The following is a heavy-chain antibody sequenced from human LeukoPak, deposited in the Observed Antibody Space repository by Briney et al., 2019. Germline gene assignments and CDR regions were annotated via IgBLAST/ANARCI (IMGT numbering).Heavy chain of an antibody. CDR3: ARDVGYGSGSYHFDY. V-gene: IGHV1-69*13. Sequence: ASVKVSCKASGGTFSSYAISWVRQAPGQGLEWMGGIIPIFGTANYAQKFQGRVTITADESTSTAYMELSSLRSEDTAVYYCARDVGYGSGSYHFDYWGQGTLVTVSS. J-gene: IGHJ4*02. D-gene: IGHD3-10*01. CDR1: GGTFSSYA. CDR2: IIPIFGTA.